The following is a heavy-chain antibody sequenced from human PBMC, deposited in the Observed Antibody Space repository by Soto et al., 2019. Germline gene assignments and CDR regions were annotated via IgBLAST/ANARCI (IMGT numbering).Heavy chain of an antibody. CDR3: AKGLNGYLHYFDY. Sequence: ASVKVSCKASGYTFTSYAMHWVRQAPGQRLEWMGWINAGNGNTKYSQKFQGRVTITRDTSASTAYMELSSLRSEDTAVYYCAKGLNGYLHYFDYWGRGTPDTVSS. CDR1: GYTFTSYA. J-gene: IGHJ4*02. D-gene: IGHD5-18*01. V-gene: IGHV1-3*01. CDR2: INAGNGNT.